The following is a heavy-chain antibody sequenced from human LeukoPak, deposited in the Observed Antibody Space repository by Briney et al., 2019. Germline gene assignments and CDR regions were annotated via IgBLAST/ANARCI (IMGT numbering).Heavy chain of an antibody. CDR2: ISSNGGST. J-gene: IGHJ4*02. V-gene: IGHV3-64D*06. D-gene: IGHD3-22*01. CDR3: VKEMGYYDSSGYYFDY. Sequence: PGGSLRLSCSASGFTFSSYAMHWVRQAPGKGLESVSAISSNGGSTYYADSVKGRFTISRDNSKNTLYLQMSSLRAEDKAVYYCVKEMGYYDSSGYYFDYWGQGTLVTVSS. CDR1: GFTFSSYA.